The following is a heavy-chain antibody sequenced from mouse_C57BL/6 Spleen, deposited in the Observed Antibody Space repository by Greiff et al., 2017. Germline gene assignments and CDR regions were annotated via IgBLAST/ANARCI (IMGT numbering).Heavy chain of an antibody. CDR3: ARADYDGGYFDV. Sequence: QVQLKESGAELVKPGASVKMSCKASGYTFTTYPIEWIKQNHGKSLEWIGNFHPYNDDTKYNEKFKGKATLTVEKSSSTVYLELSRLTSDDSAVYYCARADYDGGYFDVWGTGTTVTVSS. V-gene: IGHV1-47*01. J-gene: IGHJ1*03. D-gene: IGHD2-4*01. CDR1: GYTFTTYP. CDR2: FHPYNDDT.